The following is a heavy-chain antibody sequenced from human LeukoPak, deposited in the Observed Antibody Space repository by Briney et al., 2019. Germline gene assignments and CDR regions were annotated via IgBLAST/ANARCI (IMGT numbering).Heavy chain of an antibody. CDR1: GGTFSSYA. CDR3: ASGGSGSSVYYFDY. D-gene: IGHD3-10*01. CDR2: IIPIFGTA. V-gene: IGHV1-69*01. J-gene: IGHJ4*02. Sequence: GSSVKVSCKASGGTFSSYAISWVRQAPGQGLEWMGGIIPIFGTANYAQKFQGRVTITADESTRTAYMELSSLRSEDTAVYYCASGGSGSSVYYFDYWGQGTLVTVSS.